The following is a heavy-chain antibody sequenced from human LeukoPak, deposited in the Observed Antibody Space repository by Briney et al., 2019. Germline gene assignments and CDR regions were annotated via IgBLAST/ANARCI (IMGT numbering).Heavy chain of an antibody. CDR3: AKSPPRCRGGSCYGY. J-gene: IGHJ4*02. D-gene: IGHD2-15*01. V-gene: IGHV3-23*01. Sequence: PGGSLRLSCAASGFTFSSFALSWVRQAPGKGLEWISGISGSGGRTDYADSVKGRFTISRDNSKNTLYLQMSSLRADDTALYYCAKSPPRCRGGSCYGYWGQGTLVTVSS. CDR2: ISGSGGRT. CDR1: GFTFSSFA.